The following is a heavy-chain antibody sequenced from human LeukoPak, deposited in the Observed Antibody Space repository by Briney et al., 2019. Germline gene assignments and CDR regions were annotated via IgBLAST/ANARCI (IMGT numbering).Heavy chain of an antibody. J-gene: IGHJ6*04. Sequence: GGSLRLSCAASGFTISSYWMNWVGQARGKGLEWVANIKQDGSEKYYVDSVKARFTVSRDNAKNSLYLQMNSLRAEDTAVYYCARDTGYGMDVWGKGTTVTVSS. CDR3: ARDTGYGMDV. CDR2: IKQDGSEK. V-gene: IGHV3-7*03. CDR1: GFTISSYW. D-gene: IGHD1-14*01.